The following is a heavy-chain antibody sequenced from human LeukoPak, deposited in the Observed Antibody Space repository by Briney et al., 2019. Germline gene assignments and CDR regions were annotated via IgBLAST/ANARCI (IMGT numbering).Heavy chain of an antibody. J-gene: IGHJ4*02. CDR1: GFTFSSYS. V-gene: IGHV3-21*01. Sequence: GGSLRLSCAASGFTFSSYSMNWVRQAPGKGLEWVSSISSSNYIDYADSVKGRFTISRDNAKNSLYLQMHSLRAEDTAVYYCARGLDWGYWGQGTLVTVSS. CDR2: ISSSNYI. CDR3: ARGLDWGY. D-gene: IGHD3-16*01.